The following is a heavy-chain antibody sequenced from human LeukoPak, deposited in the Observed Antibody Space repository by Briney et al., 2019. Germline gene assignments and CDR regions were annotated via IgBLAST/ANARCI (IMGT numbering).Heavy chain of an antibody. J-gene: IGHJ4*02. CDR3: ARYQNYVWGSYRLGNFDY. Sequence: SETLSLTCAVYGGSFSGYYWSWIRQPPGKGLEWIGEINHSGSTNYNPSLKSRVTISVDTSKNQFSLKLSSVTAADTAVYYCARYQNYVWGSYRLGNFDYWGQGTLVTVSS. CDR1: GGSFSGYY. D-gene: IGHD3-16*02. V-gene: IGHV4-34*01. CDR2: INHSGST.